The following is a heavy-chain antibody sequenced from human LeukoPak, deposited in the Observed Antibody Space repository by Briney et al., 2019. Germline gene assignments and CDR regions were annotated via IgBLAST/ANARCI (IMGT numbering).Heavy chain of an antibody. CDR3: AREDDSSGYFDY. D-gene: IGHD3-22*01. Sequence: SQTLSLNCTVSAGSITSGDYYWSWIRQPPGKGLEWIGYIYYSGSTYYNPSLNSRVTISVDTSKNQFSLKLSSVAAADTAVYYCAREDDSSGYFDYWGQGTLVTVSS. V-gene: IGHV4-30-4*08. CDR1: AGSITSGDYY. J-gene: IGHJ4*02. CDR2: IYYSGST.